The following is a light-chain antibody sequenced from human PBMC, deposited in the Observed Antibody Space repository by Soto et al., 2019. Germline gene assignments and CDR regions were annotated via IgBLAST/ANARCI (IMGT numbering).Light chain of an antibody. V-gene: IGKV3-20*01. Sequence: EIVLTQSPGTLSLSPGERATLSCWASQSVSFSYLAWYQQKPGQAPRLLIYGASSRAAGIPNRFSGSGSGTVFTLTISRLEPEDFAVYYCQQYGSSPGTFGQGTNLEIK. J-gene: IGKJ2*01. CDR1: QSVSFSY. CDR3: QQYGSSPGT. CDR2: GAS.